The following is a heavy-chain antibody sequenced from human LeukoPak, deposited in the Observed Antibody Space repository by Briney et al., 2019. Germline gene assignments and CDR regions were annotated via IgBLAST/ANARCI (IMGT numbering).Heavy chain of an antibody. D-gene: IGHD3-22*01. CDR3: ARVNYYDSSGYYYYFDY. CDR2: IYYSGST. J-gene: IGHJ4*02. Sequence: SQNLSLTCTVSGGSISSGDYYWSWIRQPPGKGLEWIGYIYYSGSTYYNPSLKSRVTISVDTSKNQFSLKLSSVTAADTAVYYCARVNYYDSSGYYYYFDYWGQGTLVTVSS. CDR1: GGSISSGDYY. V-gene: IGHV4-30-4*01.